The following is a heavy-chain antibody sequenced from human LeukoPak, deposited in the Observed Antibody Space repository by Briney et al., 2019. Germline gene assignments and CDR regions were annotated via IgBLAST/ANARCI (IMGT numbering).Heavy chain of an antibody. V-gene: IGHV3-23*01. CDR3: AKDSRVVTTRLFDY. D-gene: IGHD3-22*01. CDR1: GFTFSNAW. Sequence: GGSLRLSCAASGFTFSNAWMNWVRQAPGKGLEWVSAISGSGGSTYYADSVKGRFTISRDNSKNTLYLQMNSLRAEDTAVYYCAKDSRVVTTRLFDYWGQGTLVTVSS. J-gene: IGHJ4*02. CDR2: ISGSGGST.